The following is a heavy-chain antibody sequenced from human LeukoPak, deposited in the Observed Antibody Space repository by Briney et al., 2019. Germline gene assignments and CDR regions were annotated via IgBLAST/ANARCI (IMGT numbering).Heavy chain of an antibody. CDR1: GYTFTTYD. V-gene: IGHV1-18*01. CDR3: ARGLDEATWEPRLGY. D-gene: IGHD3-16*01. Sequence: ASVKVSCKTSGYTFTTYDNNWVRQAPGQGLEWVGWINPSNGDTNYAAKFQGRVTMTTDTSTTTLYLELRSLSSDDTAIYYCARGLDEATWEPRLGYWGQGTLVTVSS. J-gene: IGHJ4*02. CDR2: INPSNGDT.